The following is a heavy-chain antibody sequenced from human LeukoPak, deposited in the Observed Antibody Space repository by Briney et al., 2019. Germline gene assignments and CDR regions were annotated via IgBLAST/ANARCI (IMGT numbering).Heavy chain of an antibody. J-gene: IGHJ4*02. D-gene: IGHD3-10*01. V-gene: IGHV1-46*01. CDR3: AGVTGSYYGSGSYYDY. CDR2: INPSGGST. CDR1: GYTFTSYY. Sequence: ASVKVSCKASGYTFTSYYMHWVRQAPGQGLEWMGIINPSGGSTSYAQKFQGRVTMTRDTSTSTVYMELSSLRSEDTAVYYCAGVTGSYYGSGSYYDYWGQGTLVTVSS.